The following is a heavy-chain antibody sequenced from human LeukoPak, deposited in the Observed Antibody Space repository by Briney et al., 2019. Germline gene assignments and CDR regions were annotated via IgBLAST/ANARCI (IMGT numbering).Heavy chain of an antibody. Sequence: PGGSLRLSCAASGFTVSSNYMSWVRQAPGKGLEWVSVIYSGGSTYYADSVKGRFTISRDNSKNTLYLQMNSLRAEDTAVYYCARFYCSGGSCSQPFDIWGQGTMVTVSS. D-gene: IGHD2-15*01. CDR2: IYSGGST. CDR1: GFTVSSNY. V-gene: IGHV3-53*05. J-gene: IGHJ3*02. CDR3: ARFYCSGGSCSQPFDI.